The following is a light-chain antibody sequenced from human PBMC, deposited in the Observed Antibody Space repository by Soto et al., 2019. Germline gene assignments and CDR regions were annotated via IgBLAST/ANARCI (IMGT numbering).Light chain of an antibody. CDR3: CSYAGSNNLI. Sequence: QSALTQPPSASGSPGQSVTISCTGTSSGVGGYNYVSWYQQHPGKAPKLMIYEVSKRPSGVPDRFSGSKSGNTASLTVSGLQAEDEADYYCCSYAGSNNLIFGGGTKLTVL. J-gene: IGLJ2*01. CDR1: SSGVGGYNY. V-gene: IGLV2-8*01. CDR2: EVS.